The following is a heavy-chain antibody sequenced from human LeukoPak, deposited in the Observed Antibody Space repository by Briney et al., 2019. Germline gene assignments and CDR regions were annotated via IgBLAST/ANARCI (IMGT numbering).Heavy chain of an antibody. Sequence: ASVKVSCKASGGTFSSYAISWVRQAPGQGPEWMGRIIPILGIANYAQKFQGRVTITADKSTSTAYMELSSLRSEDTAVYYCARDGYAYYYYGMDVWGQGTTVTVSS. CDR2: IIPILGIA. J-gene: IGHJ6*02. CDR1: GGTFSSYA. D-gene: IGHD5-12*01. V-gene: IGHV1-69*04. CDR3: ARDGYAYYYYGMDV.